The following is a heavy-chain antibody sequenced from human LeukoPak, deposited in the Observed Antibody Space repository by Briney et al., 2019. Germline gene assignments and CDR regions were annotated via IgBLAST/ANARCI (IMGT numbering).Heavy chain of an antibody. V-gene: IGHV4-38-2*02. CDR3: ARHGPWSYYYDSSGYYGRHGFDY. CDR2: IYHSGST. D-gene: IGHD3-22*01. Sequence: SETLSLTCTVSGYSISSGYYWGWIRQPPGKGLEWIGSIYHSGSTYYNPSLKSRVTISVDTSKNQFSLKLSSVTAADTAVYYCARHGPWSYYYDSSGYYGRHGFDYWGQGTLVTVSS. J-gene: IGHJ4*02. CDR1: GYSISSGYY.